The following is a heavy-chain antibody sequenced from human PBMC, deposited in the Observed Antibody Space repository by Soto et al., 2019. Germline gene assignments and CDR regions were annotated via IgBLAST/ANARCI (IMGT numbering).Heavy chain of an antibody. CDR2: ISSSSGTI. V-gene: IGHV3-48*01. CDR1: GFTFSSYS. D-gene: IGHD3-22*01. Sequence: GSLRLSCAASGFTFSSYSMNWVRQAPGKGLEWVSYISSSSGTIYYADSVKGRFTISRDNAKNSLYLQMNSLRAEDTAVYYCAGSKYYYDSSGYYFFDYWGQGTLVTVSS. CDR3: AGSKYYYDSSGYYFFDY. J-gene: IGHJ4*02.